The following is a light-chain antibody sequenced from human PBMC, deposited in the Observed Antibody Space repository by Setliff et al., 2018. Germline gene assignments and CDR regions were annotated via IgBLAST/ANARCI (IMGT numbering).Light chain of an antibody. Sequence: LTQPASVSGSPGQSITISCSGTSSDVGSYDLVSWYQQHLGTTPKLIISDVNNRPSGVSNRFSGSKSGNTASLTISGLQAEDEAAYYCCAYTGSSTYVFGTGTKVTVL. CDR3: CAYTGSSTYV. J-gene: IGLJ1*01. CDR2: DVN. V-gene: IGLV2-14*01. CDR1: SSDVGSYDL.